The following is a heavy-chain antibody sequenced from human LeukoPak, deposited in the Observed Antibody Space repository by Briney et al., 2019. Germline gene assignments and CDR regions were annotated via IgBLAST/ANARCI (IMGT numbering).Heavy chain of an antibody. V-gene: IGHV3-23*01. Sequence: GGSLRLSCAASGFTFSSYAMSWVRQAPGKGLEWVSGISGIGGRTYYADSVKGRFTLSRDNSENTLYLQLNSLRAEDSGIYYCAKAFRIVGIGNPDDAFDVWGQGTVVTVS. CDR1: GFTFSSYA. J-gene: IGHJ3*01. D-gene: IGHD1-26*01. CDR2: ISGIGGRT. CDR3: AKAFRIVGIGNPDDAFDV.